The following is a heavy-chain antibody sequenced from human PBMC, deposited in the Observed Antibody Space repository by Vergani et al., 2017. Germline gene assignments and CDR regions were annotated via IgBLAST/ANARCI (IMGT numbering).Heavy chain of an antibody. J-gene: IGHJ4*02. D-gene: IGHD3-3*01. CDR1: GYSFTSYW. Sequence: EVQLVQSGAEVKKPGESLKISCKGSGYSFTSYWIGWVRQMPGKGLEWMGIIYPGDSDTRYSPSFQGQVTISADKSISTAYLQWSSLKASDTAMYYCAKDPARAFGVVIIPYFDYWGQGTLVTVSS. CDR3: AKDPARAFGVVIIPYFDY. CDR2: IYPGDSDT. V-gene: IGHV5-51*01.